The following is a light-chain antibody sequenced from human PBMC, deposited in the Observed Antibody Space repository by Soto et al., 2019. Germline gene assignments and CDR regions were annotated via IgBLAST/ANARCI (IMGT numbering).Light chain of an antibody. CDR2: GAS. CDR1: QSVNSNY. Sequence: EIVLTQSPGTLSLSPGERATLSCRASQSVNSNYLAWYQQKPGQGPRLLMYGASSRATGIPDRFSGSGSGTAFTLTISTLEPEDFAVYFCKQYDNSPRTFGQGTKVEIK. CDR3: KQYDNSPRT. V-gene: IGKV3-20*01. J-gene: IGKJ1*01.